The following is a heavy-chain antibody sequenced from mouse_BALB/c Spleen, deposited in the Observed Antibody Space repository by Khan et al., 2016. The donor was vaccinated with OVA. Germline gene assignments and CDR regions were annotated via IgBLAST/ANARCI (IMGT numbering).Heavy chain of an antibody. CDR1: GFSLTDYA. J-gene: IGHJ4*01. V-gene: IGHV2-6-5*01. CDR2: IWAGGSK. Sequence: QVQLQQSGPGLVAPSQSLSITCTVSGFSLTDYAVSWIRQPPGKGLEWLGVIWAGGSKTYNSALKSRLSISKDNSKSQVFLKMNSLQTDDTAMYYCAKDHPYNAMDYWGQGTSVTVSS. CDR3: AKDHPYNAMDY.